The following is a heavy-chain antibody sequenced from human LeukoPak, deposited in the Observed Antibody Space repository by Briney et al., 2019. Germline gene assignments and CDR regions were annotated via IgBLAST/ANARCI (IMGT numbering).Heavy chain of an antibody. CDR1: GGSISSGPYY. D-gene: IGHD3-22*01. Sequence: SETLSLTCTVSGGSISSGPYYWGWFRQPPGKGLDWLGNIYYGENTYYNRSLKSRVTISINTSKKQFYLKLSSLTAADTAVYYCARRDDSSGYHKIFDYWGPGTLVTVSS. CDR3: ARRDDSSGYHKIFDY. CDR2: IYYGENT. V-gene: IGHV4-39*01. J-gene: IGHJ4*02.